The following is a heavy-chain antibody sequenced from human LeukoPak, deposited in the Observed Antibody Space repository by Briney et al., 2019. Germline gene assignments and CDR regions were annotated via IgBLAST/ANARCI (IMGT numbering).Heavy chain of an antibody. CDR2: TSGSGSSI. Sequence: PGGSLRLSCAASGFTFSNYAMSWVRQAPGKGLEWVSGTSGSGSSIYYADSVKGRFTISRDNSMNTLYMQMNSLRAEDTAAYYCAREEEAYSGSRIDYWGQGTLVTVSS. CDR3: AREEEAYSGSRIDY. V-gene: IGHV3-23*01. CDR1: GFTFSNYA. J-gene: IGHJ4*02. D-gene: IGHD1-26*01.